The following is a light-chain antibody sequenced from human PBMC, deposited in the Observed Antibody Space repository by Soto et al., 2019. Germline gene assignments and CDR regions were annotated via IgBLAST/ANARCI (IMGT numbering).Light chain of an antibody. Sequence: QSALTQPASVSGSPGQSITISYTGTRSDVGGYNYVSWYQQHPGKAPKLMIYDVTKRPSGVSNRFSGSKSGNTASLTISGLQAEDEADYYCTSYTSSSTLGVFGGGTKLTVL. V-gene: IGLV2-14*01. CDR3: TSYTSSSTLGV. CDR1: RSDVGGYNY. J-gene: IGLJ2*01. CDR2: DVT.